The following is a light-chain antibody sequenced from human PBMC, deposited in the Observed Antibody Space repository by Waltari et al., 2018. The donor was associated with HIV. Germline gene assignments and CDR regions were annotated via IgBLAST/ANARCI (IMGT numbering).Light chain of an antibody. CDR3: QSANRNAKV. V-gene: IGLV3-25*03. J-gene: IGLJ3*02. CDR2: KDS. CDR1: QLPLQN. Sequence: SSQLTQPLSVSVSPGQTAKITCSGEQLPLQNSYWYQQKPGQAPVLVIYKDSERPSGIPDRFSGSSSGATVTLTVSGFQAEDEDDYYCQSANRNAKVFGGGTKLTVL.